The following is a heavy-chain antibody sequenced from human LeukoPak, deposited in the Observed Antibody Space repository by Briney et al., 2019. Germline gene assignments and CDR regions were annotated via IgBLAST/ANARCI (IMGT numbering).Heavy chain of an antibody. V-gene: IGHV4-39*07. J-gene: IGHJ5*02. D-gene: IGHD6-19*01. CDR1: GASISSPSYF. CDR3: ARPGVAGPPRWFDP. CDR2: MFYSGTP. Sequence: SETLSLTCTVSGASISSPSYFWGWVRQPPGKGLEWIGSMFYSGTPYYNPSLESRVTISVDTSKDQFSLKLSSVTAADTAVYYCARPGVAGPPRWFDPWGQGTLVTVSS.